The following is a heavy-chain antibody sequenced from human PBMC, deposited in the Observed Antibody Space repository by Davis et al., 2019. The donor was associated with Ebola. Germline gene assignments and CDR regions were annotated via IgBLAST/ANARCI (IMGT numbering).Heavy chain of an antibody. CDR3: ARVWSGSYWDYFDY. CDR2: IIPILGIA. V-gene: IGHV1-69*04. CDR1: GGTFSSYA. D-gene: IGHD1-26*01. J-gene: IGHJ4*02. Sequence: AASVKVSCKASGGTFSSYAISWVRQAPGQGLEWMGRIIPILGIANYAQKFQGRVTITADKSTSTAYMELSSLRSEDTAVYYCARVWSGSYWDYFDYWGQGTLVTVSS.